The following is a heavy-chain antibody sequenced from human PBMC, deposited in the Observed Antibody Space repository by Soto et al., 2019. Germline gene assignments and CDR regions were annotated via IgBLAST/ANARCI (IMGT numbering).Heavy chain of an antibody. Sequence: KVSCKATGYTFTGYYMHWVRQAPGQGLEWMGWINPNSGGTNYAQKFQGRVTMTRDTSISTAYMELSRLRSDDTAVYYCARSRRSGYSGYSDYWGQGTLVTVSS. CDR2: INPNSGGT. CDR1: GYTFTGYY. D-gene: IGHD5-12*01. CDR3: ARSRRSGYSGYSDY. J-gene: IGHJ4*02. V-gene: IGHV1-2*02.